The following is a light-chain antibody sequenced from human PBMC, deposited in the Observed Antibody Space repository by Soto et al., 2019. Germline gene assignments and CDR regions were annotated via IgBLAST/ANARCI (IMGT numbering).Light chain of an antibody. V-gene: IGKV1-5*03. CDR1: QSISSW. J-gene: IGKJ3*01. CDR3: QQYNSSPFT. CDR2: KAS. Sequence: DIQMTQSPFTLSASVGDRVTITCRTSQSISSWLAWYHQKPGKAPKLLIYKASSLESGVPSRFSGSGSGTEFTLTISSLQPDDLATYYCQQYNSSPFTFGPGTKVDIK.